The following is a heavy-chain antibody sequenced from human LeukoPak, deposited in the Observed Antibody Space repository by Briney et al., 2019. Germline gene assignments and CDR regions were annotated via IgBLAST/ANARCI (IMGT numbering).Heavy chain of an antibody. D-gene: IGHD3-10*01. CDR1: GFTFRNAW. CDR3: TTQMGATSLFFGAFDI. J-gene: IGHJ3*02. Sequence: GGSLRLSCAASGFTFRNAWMSWVRQAPGKGLEWVGRIKSKTDGGTTDYAAPVKGRFTISRDDSKNTLYLQMNSLKTEDTAVYYCTTQMGATSLFFGAFDIWGRGTKVTVSS. V-gene: IGHV3-15*01. CDR2: IKSKTDGGTT.